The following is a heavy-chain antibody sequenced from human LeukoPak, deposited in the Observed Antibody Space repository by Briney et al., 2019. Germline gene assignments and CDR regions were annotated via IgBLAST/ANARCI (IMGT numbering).Heavy chain of an antibody. J-gene: IGHJ3*02. CDR1: GYTFTTYN. V-gene: IGHV1-18*01. CDR3: ASLKNYYDSSGYLVTDAFDT. D-gene: IGHD3-22*01. Sequence: ASVKFSCKASGYTFTTYNINWVRQAPGQGLEWMGWISGYNGNTNYAQKLQGRVTMTTDTSTSTAYMELRSLKSDDTAVYYCASLKNYYDSSGYLVTDAFDTWGQGTMVTVSS. CDR2: ISGYNGNT.